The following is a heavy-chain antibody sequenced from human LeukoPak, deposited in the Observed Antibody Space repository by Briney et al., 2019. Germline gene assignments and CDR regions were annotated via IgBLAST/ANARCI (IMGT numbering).Heavy chain of an antibody. J-gene: IGHJ3*02. D-gene: IGHD5-24*01. Sequence: PGGSLRLSCAASGFTFSNAWMSWVRQAPGKGLEWVGRIKSKTDGGTTDYAAPVKGRFTISRDDSKNTLYLQMNSLKTEDTAVHYCTTPRWPGAFDIWGQGTMVTVSS. CDR3: TTPRWPGAFDI. CDR1: GFTFSNAW. V-gene: IGHV3-15*01. CDR2: IKSKTDGGTT.